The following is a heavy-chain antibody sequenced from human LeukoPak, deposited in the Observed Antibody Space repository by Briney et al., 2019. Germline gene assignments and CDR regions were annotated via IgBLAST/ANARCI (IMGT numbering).Heavy chain of an antibody. D-gene: IGHD6-13*01. CDR1: GYTFTGHY. J-gene: IGHJ4*02. V-gene: IGHV1-2*02. CDR2: INPNSGGT. CDR3: ARALAASFGQQLVLGSEGY. Sequence: ASVKVSCKASGYTFTGHYMHWVRQAPGQGLEWMGWINPNSGGTNYAQKFQGRVTMTRDTSISTAYMELSRLRSDDTAVYYCARALAASFGQQLVLGSEGYWGQGTLVTVSS.